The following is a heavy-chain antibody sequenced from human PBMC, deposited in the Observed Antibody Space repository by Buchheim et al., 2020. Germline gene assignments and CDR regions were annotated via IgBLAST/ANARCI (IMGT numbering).Heavy chain of an antibody. CDR2: ISGSGGST. D-gene: IGHD3-3*01. CDR1: GFTFSSYA. CDR3: AKVQGHYYDFWSGHNYYYYMDV. V-gene: IGHV3-23*01. J-gene: IGHJ6*03. Sequence: EVQLLESGGGLVQPGGSLRLSCAASGFTFSSYAMSWVRQAPGKGLEWVSAISGSGGSTYYADSVKGRFTISRDNSKNTLYLQMNSLRAEDTAVYYCAKVQGHYYDFWSGHNYYYYMDVWGKGTT.